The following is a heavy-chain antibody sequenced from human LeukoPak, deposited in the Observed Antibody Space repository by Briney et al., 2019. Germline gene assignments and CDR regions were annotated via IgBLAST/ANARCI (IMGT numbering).Heavy chain of an antibody. CDR3: VRLVAVHGSVLRQYFQH. Sequence: VASVKVSCKGSGYTFTGYHLHWVRQAPGQGLEWMGWINPNSGGVNYAQKFQGRVTMTRDTSINTAYMELSRLTSDDTAVYYCVRLVAVHGSVLRQYFQHWGQGILVTVSS. V-gene: IGHV1-2*02. CDR1: GYTFTGYH. CDR2: INPNSGGV. D-gene: IGHD2-21*01. J-gene: IGHJ1*01.